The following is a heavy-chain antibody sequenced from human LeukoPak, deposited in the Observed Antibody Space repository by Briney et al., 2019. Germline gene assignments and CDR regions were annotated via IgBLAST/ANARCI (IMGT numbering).Heavy chain of an antibody. J-gene: IGHJ4*02. Sequence: PGGSLRLSCAASGFTFSSYAMSWVRQAPGKGLEWVSYISSSSSYTNYADSVKGRFTISRDNAKNSLYLQMNSLRAEDTAVYYCARDKYYGSGSYLIDYWGQGTLVTVSS. CDR2: ISSSSSYT. CDR1: GFTFSSYA. CDR3: ARDKYYGSGSYLIDY. V-gene: IGHV3-21*05. D-gene: IGHD3-10*01.